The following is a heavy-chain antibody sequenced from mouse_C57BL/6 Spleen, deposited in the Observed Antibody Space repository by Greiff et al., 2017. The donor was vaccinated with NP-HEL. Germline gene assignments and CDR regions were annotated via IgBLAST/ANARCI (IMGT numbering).Heavy chain of an antibody. J-gene: IGHJ2*01. CDR1: GYTFTDYY. D-gene: IGHD1-1*01. V-gene: IGHV1-76*01. CDR3: ASEGNYGNYFDY. CDR2: IYPGSGNT. Sequence: VQLVESGAELVRPGASVKLSCKASGYTFTDYYINWVKQRPGQGLEWIARIYPGSGNTYYNEKFKGKATLTAEKSSSTAYMQLSSLTSEDSAVYFCASEGNYGNYFDYWGQGTTLTVSS.